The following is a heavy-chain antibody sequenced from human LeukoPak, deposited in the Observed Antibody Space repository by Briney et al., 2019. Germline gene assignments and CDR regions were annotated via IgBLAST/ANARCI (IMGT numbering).Heavy chain of an antibody. CDR1: GGSISSGSYY. CDR2: IYTSGST. D-gene: IGHD6-13*01. Sequence: PSETLPLTCTVSGGSISSGSYYWSWIRQPAGTGLEWIGRIYTSGSTNYNPSLKSRVTISVDTSKNQFSLKLSSVTAADTAVYYCARVEVAAAGNWFDPWGQGTLVTVSS. CDR3: ARVEVAAAGNWFDP. V-gene: IGHV4-61*02. J-gene: IGHJ5*02.